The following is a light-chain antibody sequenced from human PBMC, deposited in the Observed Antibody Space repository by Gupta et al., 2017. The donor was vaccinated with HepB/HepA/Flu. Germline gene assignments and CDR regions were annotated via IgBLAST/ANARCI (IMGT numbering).Light chain of an antibody. Sequence: SYVLTQPPSVSVAPGQTARMTCGGNNIGSKSVTWYQQKPGQAPVLVVYDDSDRPPGTPERFSGSNSGNTATLTISRVAAGDEADYYCQVWDSSSDHHVVFGGGTKLTVL. J-gene: IGLJ2*01. CDR1: NIGSKS. CDR2: DDS. CDR3: QVWDSSSDHHVV. V-gene: IGLV3-21*02.